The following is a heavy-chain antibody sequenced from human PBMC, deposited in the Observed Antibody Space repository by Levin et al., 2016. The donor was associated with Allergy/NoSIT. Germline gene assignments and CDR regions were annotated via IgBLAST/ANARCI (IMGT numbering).Heavy chain of an antibody. J-gene: IGHJ3*01. Sequence: SETLSLTCTVSGGSINNNYWNWVRQPAGKGLEWIGRIHSSGTTLYNPSLKSRIVMSVDTSTNHFSLRLGSVTATDTAVYYCARVQYCSGGSCWSNAFDLWGQGTMVTVSS. CDR3: ARVQYCSGGSCWSNAFDL. CDR2: IHSSGTT. CDR1: GGSINNNY. V-gene: IGHV4-4*07. D-gene: IGHD2-15*01.